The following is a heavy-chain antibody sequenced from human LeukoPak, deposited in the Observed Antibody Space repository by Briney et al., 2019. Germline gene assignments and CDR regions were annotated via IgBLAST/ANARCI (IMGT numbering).Heavy chain of an antibody. CDR3: VTRIGTG. D-gene: IGHD1/OR15-1a*01. CDR1: GSTLTDDG. Sequence: GGSLRLSCAPPGSTLTDDGVHWGPQTSGKALDWIALITYDGYYKYYSDSVNSRFCISSDSFKNTLRLQMNSLRIYDTGVYHCVTRIGTGWGQGTLVTVSS. J-gene: IGHJ4*02. CDR2: ITYDGYYK. V-gene: IGHV3-30*03.